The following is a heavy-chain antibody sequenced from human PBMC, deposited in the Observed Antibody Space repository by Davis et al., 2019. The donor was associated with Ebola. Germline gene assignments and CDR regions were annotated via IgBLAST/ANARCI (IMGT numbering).Heavy chain of an antibody. D-gene: IGHD4-17*01. J-gene: IGHJ6*02. V-gene: IGHV3-48*02. CDR3: ARRIIGDSRGGVDV. CDR2: ISSSSSTI. Sequence: GESLKISCAASGFTFSSYSMNWVRSAPGKGLEWVSYISSSSSTIYYADSVKDRFIVSRDKAKDSLYLDMNRLRDEDTAVYYCARRIIGDSRGGVDVWGQGTTVSVSS. CDR1: GFTFSSYS.